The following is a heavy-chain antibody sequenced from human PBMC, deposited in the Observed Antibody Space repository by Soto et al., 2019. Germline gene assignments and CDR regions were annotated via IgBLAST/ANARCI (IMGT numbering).Heavy chain of an antibody. CDR2: INPSGGST. D-gene: IGHD3-9*01. CDR3: ARDGGHLRYFDWLPRGPFDY. J-gene: IGHJ4*02. V-gene: IGHV1-46*01. CDR1: GYTFTSYY. Sequence: ASVKVSCKASGYTFTSYYMHWVRQAPGQGLEWMGIINPSGGSTSYAQKFQGRVTMTRDTSTSTVYMELSSLRSEDTAVYYCARDGGHLRYFDWLPRGPFDYWGQRTLVTVS.